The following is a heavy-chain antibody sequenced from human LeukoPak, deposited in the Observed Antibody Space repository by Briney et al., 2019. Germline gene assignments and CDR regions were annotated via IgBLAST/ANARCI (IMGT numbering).Heavy chain of an antibody. CDR2: ISGSGDIT. D-gene: IGHD3-16*01. CDR3: AKVTGGNMITFGGLDV. J-gene: IGHJ6*02. V-gene: IGHV3-23*01. CDR1: GFTFSNYA. Sequence: GGSLRLSCAASGFTFSNYAMSCVRQAPGKGLEWVSAISGSGDITYYADSVKGRFTISRDDSRNTLYLQMTSLRAEDTAIYYCAKVTGGNMITFGGLDVWGQGTTVTVSS.